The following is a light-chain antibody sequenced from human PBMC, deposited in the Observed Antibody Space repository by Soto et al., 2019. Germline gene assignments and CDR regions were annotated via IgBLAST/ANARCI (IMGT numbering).Light chain of an antibody. CDR1: RSVLYNSNNKNY. CDR2: WAS. J-gene: IGKJ2*01. Sequence: DFVMTQSPDSLAVSLGERATINCKSSRSVLYNSNNKNYLAWYQQKPGQPPKLLIYWASTRESGVPDRFSGSGSGTDFTLTISSLQAGDVAVYYCQQYYGIPYTFGQGTKLEIK. CDR3: QQYYGIPYT. V-gene: IGKV4-1*01.